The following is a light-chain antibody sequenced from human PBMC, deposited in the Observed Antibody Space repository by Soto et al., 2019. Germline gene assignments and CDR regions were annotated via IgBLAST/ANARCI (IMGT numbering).Light chain of an antibody. V-gene: IGLV2-14*01. CDR3: NSYTTTSSWV. CDR1: SSDVGGYNY. CDR2: EVT. Sequence: QSVLTQPASVSGSPGQSITISCTGTSSDVGGYNYVSWYQQHPGKAPKLIIYEVTNRPSGVSNRFSGSKSGITASLTISGLQAEDEADYYCNSYTTTSSWVFGGGTKLTVL. J-gene: IGLJ3*02.